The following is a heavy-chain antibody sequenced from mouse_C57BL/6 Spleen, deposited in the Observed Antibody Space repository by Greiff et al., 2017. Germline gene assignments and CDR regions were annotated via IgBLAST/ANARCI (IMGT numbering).Heavy chain of an antibody. Sequence: VKLMESGPGLVAPSQSLSITCAASGFSFTSYAISWVRQPPGKGLEWVGVIWTGGGTNYNSDLKDRLSISKDNAKSHVYLNMNSRQTDDTARYYCARSCRGGRFYYAMDYWGQGTSVTVSS. CDR2: IWTGGGT. CDR3: ARSCRGGRFYYAMDY. CDR1: GFSFTSYA. D-gene: IGHD1-1*01. J-gene: IGHJ4*01. V-gene: IGHV2-9-1*01.